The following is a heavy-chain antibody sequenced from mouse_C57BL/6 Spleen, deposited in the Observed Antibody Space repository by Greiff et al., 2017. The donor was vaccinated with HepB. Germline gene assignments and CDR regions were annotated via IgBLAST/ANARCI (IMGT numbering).Heavy chain of an antibody. D-gene: IGHD1-1*01. CDR2: INPSSGYT. CDR3: ARDHATVVAEGGFAY. V-gene: IGHV1-7*01. J-gene: IGHJ3*01. CDR1: GYTFTSYW. Sequence: QVQLQQSGAELAKPGASVKLSCKASGYTFTSYWMHWVKQRPGQGLEWIGYINPSSGYTKYNQKFKDKATLTAYKSASTAYMQLSILTYVDSAVYYCARDHATVVAEGGFAYWGQGTLVTVSA.